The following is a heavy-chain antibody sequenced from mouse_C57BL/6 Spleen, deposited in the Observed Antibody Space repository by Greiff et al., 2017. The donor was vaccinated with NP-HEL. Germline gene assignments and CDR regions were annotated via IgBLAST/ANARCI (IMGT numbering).Heavy chain of an antibody. V-gene: IGHV10-1*01. J-gene: IGHJ4*01. D-gene: IGHD2-3*01. CDR3: VRENGYYVYAMDY. CDR2: IRSKSNNYAT. CDR1: GFSFNTYA. Sequence: EVMLVESGGGLVQPKGSLKLSCAASGFSFNTYAMNWVRQAPGKGLEWVARIRSKSNNYATYYADSVKDRFTISRDDSESMLYLQMNNLKTEDTAMYYCVRENGYYVYAMDYWGQGTSVTVSS.